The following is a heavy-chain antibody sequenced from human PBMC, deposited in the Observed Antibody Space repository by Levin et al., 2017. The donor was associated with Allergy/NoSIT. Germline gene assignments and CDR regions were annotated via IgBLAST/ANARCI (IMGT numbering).Heavy chain of an antibody. CDR2: ISSTGSTI. Sequence: PPGGSLRLSCAASEFTFSSYEMNWVRRAPGKGLEWVSYISSTGSTIYSADSVKGRFTISRDNAKNSLYLHMNSLRAEDTAVYYCARQLGNFWSGYNYFDYWGQGTLVTVSS. J-gene: IGHJ4*02. D-gene: IGHD3-3*01. CDR1: EFTFSSYE. V-gene: IGHV3-48*03. CDR3: ARQLGNFWSGYNYFDY.